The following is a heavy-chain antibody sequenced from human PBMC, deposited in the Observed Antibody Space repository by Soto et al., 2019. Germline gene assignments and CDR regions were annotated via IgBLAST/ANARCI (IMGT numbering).Heavy chain of an antibody. CDR2: IDPSDSYA. Sequence: GESLKISCKGSGYSFTTYWITWVRQVPGRGLEWMGRIDPSDSYANYSPSFQGHVTMSADKSISTAYLQWSSLKASDTAMYYCGRVRVDKAEGWFDPWGQGTLVPVSS. V-gene: IGHV5-10-1*01. CDR3: GRVRVDKAEGWFDP. J-gene: IGHJ5*02. CDR1: GYSFTTYW. D-gene: IGHD5-12*01.